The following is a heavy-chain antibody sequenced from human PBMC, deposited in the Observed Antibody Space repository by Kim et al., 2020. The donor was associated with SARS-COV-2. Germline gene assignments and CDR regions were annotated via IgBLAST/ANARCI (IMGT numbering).Heavy chain of an antibody. D-gene: IGHD6-13*01. V-gene: IGHV4-59*01. CDR1: GGSISNYY. J-gene: IGHJ4*02. Sequence: SETLSLTCTASGGSISNYYWTWIRQSPGKGLEWIAYISYSVSANYNPSLKSRVTISVDTSKNQFSLKVTSVTAADTAVYYCARYSSSWNYFDYWGQGTLVTVSS. CDR2: ISYSVSA. CDR3: ARYSSSWNYFDY.